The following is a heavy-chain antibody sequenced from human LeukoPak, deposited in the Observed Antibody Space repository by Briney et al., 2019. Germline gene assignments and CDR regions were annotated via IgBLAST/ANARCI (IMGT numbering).Heavy chain of an antibody. CDR3: ANVDYFGGRGL. CDR1: GFTFSSYE. D-gene: IGHD4-23*01. V-gene: IGHV3-48*03. J-gene: IGHJ4*02. Sequence: PGGSLRLSCAASGFTFSSYEMNWVRQAPGKGLEWVSYISSSGSTTYYGDSVKGRFTISRDNSKNTVYLQMNSLRAEDTAIYYCANVDYFGGRGLWGQGTLVTVSS. CDR2: ISSSGSTT.